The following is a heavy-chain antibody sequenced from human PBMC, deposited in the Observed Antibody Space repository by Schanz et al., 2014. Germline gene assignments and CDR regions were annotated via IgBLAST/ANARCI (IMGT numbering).Heavy chain of an antibody. D-gene: IGHD6-13*01. V-gene: IGHV3-74*03. Sequence: EEQLVESGGGLVQPGGSLRLSCAASGFTFSSHWMHWVRQAPGKGLVWVGHVNNDGTFTTYADSVKGRFTISRDNSKNTVNLQMNSLRAEDTAVYYCAKEKEEVAADGSFFDYWGQGTLVTVSS. CDR2: VNNDGTFT. CDR3: AKEKEEVAADGSFFDY. CDR1: GFTFSSHW. J-gene: IGHJ4*02.